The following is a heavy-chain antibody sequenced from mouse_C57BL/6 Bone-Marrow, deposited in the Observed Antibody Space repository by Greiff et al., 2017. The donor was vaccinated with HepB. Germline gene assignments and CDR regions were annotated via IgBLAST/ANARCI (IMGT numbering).Heavy chain of an antibody. CDR3: AREYDGYYAWFAY. CDR1: GFTFSSYA. CDR2: ISDGGSYT. Sequence: EVKVVESGGGLVKPGGSLKLSCAASGFTFSSYAMSWVRQTPEKRLEWVATISDGGSYTYYPDNVKGRFTISRDNAKNNLYLQMSHLKSEDTAMYYCAREYDGYYAWFAYWGQGTLVTVSA. D-gene: IGHD2-3*01. V-gene: IGHV5-4*01. J-gene: IGHJ3*01.